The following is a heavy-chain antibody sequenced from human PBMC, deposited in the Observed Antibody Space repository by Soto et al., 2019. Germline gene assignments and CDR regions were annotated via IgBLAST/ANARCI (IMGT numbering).Heavy chain of an antibody. D-gene: IGHD2-15*01. CDR2: IIPIFGTA. CDR3: ARDGEEIYCSGGSCYAGWRFDP. Sequence: SVEVSCEASGGTFSSYAISWVRQAPGQGLEWMGGIIPIFGTANYAQKFQGRVTITADKSTSTAYMELSSLRSEDTAVYYCARDGEEIYCSGGSCYAGWRFDPWGQGTLVTVSS. CDR1: GGTFSSYA. J-gene: IGHJ5*02. V-gene: IGHV1-69*06.